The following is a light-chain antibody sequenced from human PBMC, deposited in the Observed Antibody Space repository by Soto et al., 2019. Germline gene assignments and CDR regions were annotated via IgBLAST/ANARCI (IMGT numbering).Light chain of an antibody. CDR1: QDIGSV. V-gene: IGKV1-39*01. Sequence: IRMTQSPSSLSASIGDTVTITFRSSQDIGSVLAWYQQKPGTAPKVLIYAASSLQSGVPSRFSGSGSETDFTLTISSLQPEDFATYSCQQSYSTTWTFGQGTKV. J-gene: IGKJ1*01. CDR2: AAS. CDR3: QQSYSTTWT.